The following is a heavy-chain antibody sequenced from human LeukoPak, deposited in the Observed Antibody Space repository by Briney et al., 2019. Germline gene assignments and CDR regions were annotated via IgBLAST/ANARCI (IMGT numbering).Heavy chain of an antibody. D-gene: IGHD6-6*01. Sequence: PGGSLRLSCAASGFTFSSYEMNWVRQAPGKGLEWVSYISSSGSTIYYADSVKGRFTISRDNSKNTLYLQMNSLRAEDTAVYYCARQVRDSSSTHFDYWGQGTLVTVSS. CDR3: ARQVRDSSSTHFDY. V-gene: IGHV3-48*03. CDR2: ISSSGSTI. J-gene: IGHJ4*02. CDR1: GFTFSSYE.